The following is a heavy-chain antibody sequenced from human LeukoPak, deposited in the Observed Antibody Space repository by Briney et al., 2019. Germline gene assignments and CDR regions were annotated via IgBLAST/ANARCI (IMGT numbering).Heavy chain of an antibody. V-gene: IGHV4-34*01. CDR2: INHSGST. CDR1: GGSFSGYY. Sequence: PSETLSLTCAVYGGSFSGYYWSWIRQPPGKGLEWIGEINHSGSTNYNPSLKSRVTISVDTSKNQFSLKLSSVTAADTAVYYCARGHREPFDYWGQGTLVTVSS. J-gene: IGHJ4*02. CDR3: ARGHREPFDY.